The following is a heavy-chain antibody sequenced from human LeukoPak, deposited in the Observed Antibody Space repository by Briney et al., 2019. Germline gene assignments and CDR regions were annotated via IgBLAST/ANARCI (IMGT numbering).Heavy chain of an antibody. CDR3: ARVGSGCFDF. D-gene: IGHD6-19*01. Sequence: SETLSLTCTVSGGSISTYYWSYIRQLPGKGLEWIGYIYYSGNTNYNPSLKSRVTMSVDTSKNQFSLKLSSVTAADTAVYYCARVGSGCFDFWGQGTLVTVSS. V-gene: IGHV4-59*01. J-gene: IGHJ4*02. CDR2: IYYSGNT. CDR1: GGSISTYY.